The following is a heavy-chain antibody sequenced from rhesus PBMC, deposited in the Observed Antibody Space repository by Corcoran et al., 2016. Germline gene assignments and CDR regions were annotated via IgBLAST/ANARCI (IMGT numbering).Heavy chain of an antibody. D-gene: IGHD6-25*01. CDR1: GYSISSGYY. CDR3: ARDQKRQPGGIDY. J-gene: IGHJ4*01. Sequence: QVQLQESGPGLVKPSETLSLTCAVSGYSISSGYYWSCIPQPPGKGLEGIGYINNSGTTSYNPSLNSRVTSSRDTSKNQFSLKLSSVTAADTAVYYCARDQKRQPGGIDYWGQGVLVTVSS. V-gene: IGHV4-122*02. CDR2: INNSGTT.